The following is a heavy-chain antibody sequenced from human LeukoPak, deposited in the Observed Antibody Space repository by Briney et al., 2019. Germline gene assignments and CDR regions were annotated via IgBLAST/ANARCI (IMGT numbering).Heavy chain of an antibody. CDR2: ISTNVGGT. V-gene: IGHV3-23*01. Sequence: GGSLRLSCAASGFTFSSYAMSWVRQAPGKGLEWVSTISTNVGGTYYADSVKGRFTISRDNSKNTLYLQMSSLRAEDTAVYYCARAIVYWFFDLWGRGTLVTVSS. CDR3: ARAIVYWFFDL. J-gene: IGHJ2*01. CDR1: GFTFSSYA. D-gene: IGHD3-22*01.